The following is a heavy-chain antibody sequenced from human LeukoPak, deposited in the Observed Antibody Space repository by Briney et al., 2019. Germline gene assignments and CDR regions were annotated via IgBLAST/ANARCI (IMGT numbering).Heavy chain of an antibody. CDR2: IYYSGST. J-gene: IGHJ4*02. V-gene: IGHV4-59*08. CDR1: GGSISSYY. D-gene: IGHD3-22*01. CDR3: ARHGYYYDSSGYYCFDY. Sequence: SETLSLTCTVSGGSISSYYWGWIRQPPGKGLEWIGYIYYSGSTNYNPSLKSRVTISVDTSKNQFSLKLSSVTAADTAVYYCARHGYYYDSSGYYCFDYWGQGTLVTVSS.